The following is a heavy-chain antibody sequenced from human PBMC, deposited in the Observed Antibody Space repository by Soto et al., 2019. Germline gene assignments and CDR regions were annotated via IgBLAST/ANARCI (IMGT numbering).Heavy chain of an antibody. CDR2: ISGSGSGT. D-gene: IGHD3-22*01. CDR1: GSTYNSA. CDR3: ARVRSRYDSSGYYAGGDY. Sequence: GGSLRLSCVASGSTYNSAMTWVRQAPGKGLEWVSSISGSGSGTYYAESLKGRFTISRDNSRNTLYLQMNSLRAEDTAVYYCARVRSRYDSSGYYAGGDYWGQGTLVTVSS. V-gene: IGHV3-23*01. J-gene: IGHJ4*02.